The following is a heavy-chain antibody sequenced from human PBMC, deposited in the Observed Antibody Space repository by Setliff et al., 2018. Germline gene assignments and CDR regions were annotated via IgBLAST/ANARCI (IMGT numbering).Heavy chain of an antibody. CDR1: GFTFSSYA. CDR2: ISNSGGGT. J-gene: IGHJ6*02. V-gene: IGHV3-23*01. Sequence: GGSLRLSCAASGFTFSSYAMTWVRQAPGKGLQWVSVISNSGGGTYYADSVKGRFTISRDNSKNTLYLQMNSLRAEDTAVYYCARDIRDNFWSGYYIYYYYGMDVWGQGTTVTVSS. CDR3: ARDIRDNFWSGYYIYYYYGMDV. D-gene: IGHD3-3*01.